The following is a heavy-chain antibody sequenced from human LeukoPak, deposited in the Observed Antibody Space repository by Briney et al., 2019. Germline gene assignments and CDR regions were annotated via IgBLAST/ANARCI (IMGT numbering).Heavy chain of an antibody. V-gene: IGHV4-34*01. Sequence: PSETLSLTCAVYGGSFSGYYWRWIRQPPGKGLEWIVEINHSGSTNYNPSLKSRVTISVDTSKNQFSLKLISVTAADTAVYYCARGYCSGGSCYSLHYYYYMDVWGKGTTVTVSS. J-gene: IGHJ6*03. CDR2: INHSGST. D-gene: IGHD2-15*01. CDR3: ARGYCSGGSCYSLHYYYYMDV. CDR1: GGSFSGYY.